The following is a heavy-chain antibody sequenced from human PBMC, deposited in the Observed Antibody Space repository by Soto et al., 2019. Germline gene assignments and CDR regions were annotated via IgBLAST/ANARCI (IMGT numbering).Heavy chain of an antibody. J-gene: IGHJ3*02. V-gene: IGHV3-66*01. D-gene: IGHD6-25*01. CDR2: VYTNGNT. CDR3: ASSAAVKVGYAFET. CDR1: GFTVSRNY. Sequence: EVQVMESGGDLVQPGGSLRLSCEAAGFTVSRNYMSWVRQAPGKGLECVSVVYTNGNTYFADSVKGRFTVSRDNSRNTLYLQMISLRVEDTAVYFCASSAAVKVGYAFETWGPGTMFTVSS.